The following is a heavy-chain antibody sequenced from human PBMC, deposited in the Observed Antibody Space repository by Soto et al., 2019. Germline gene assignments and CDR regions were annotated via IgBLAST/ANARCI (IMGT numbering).Heavy chain of an antibody. CDR3: ARRAAYGDYSDN. J-gene: IGHJ4*02. V-gene: IGHV4-39*01. Sequence: QLQLQESGPGLVKPSETLSLTCTVSGASISSSGYYWGWIRQPPGKGLEWIGSIYYGGSTYNNPSLKSHSTISVDTSKKQFSLGLSSVTAEDTAVYYCARRAAYGDYSDNWGQGTQVTVSS. CDR1: GASISSSGYY. D-gene: IGHD4-17*01. CDR2: IYYGGST.